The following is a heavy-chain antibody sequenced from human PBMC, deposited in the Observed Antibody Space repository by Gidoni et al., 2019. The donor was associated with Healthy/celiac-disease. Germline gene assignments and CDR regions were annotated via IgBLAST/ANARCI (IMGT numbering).Heavy chain of an antibody. CDR1: GFTFSSYS. D-gene: IGHD2-21*02. Sequence: EVQLVESGGGLVKPGGSLRLSCAASGFTFSSYSMNWVRQAPGKGLEWVSSISSSSSYIYYADSVKGRFTISRDNAKNSLYLQMNSLRAEDTAVYYCARDGTLAYCGGDCYWPHWFDPWGQGTLVTVSS. CDR3: ARDGTLAYCGGDCYWPHWFDP. J-gene: IGHJ5*02. CDR2: ISSSSSYI. V-gene: IGHV3-21*01.